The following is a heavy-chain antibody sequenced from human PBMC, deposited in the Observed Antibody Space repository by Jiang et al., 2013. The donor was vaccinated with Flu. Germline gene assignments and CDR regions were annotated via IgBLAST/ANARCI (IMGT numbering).Heavy chain of an antibody. CDR2: INHSGST. D-gene: IGHD3-10*01. Sequence: LKPSETLSLTCAVYGGSFSGYYWSWIRQPPGKGLEWIGEINHSGSTNYNPSLKSRVTISVDTSKNQFSLKLSSVTAADTAVYYCARHPHPSGSYPYNWFDPWGQGTLVTVSS. V-gene: IGHV4-34*01. J-gene: IGHJ5*02. CDR3: ARHPHPSGSYPYNWFDP. CDR1: GGSFSGYY.